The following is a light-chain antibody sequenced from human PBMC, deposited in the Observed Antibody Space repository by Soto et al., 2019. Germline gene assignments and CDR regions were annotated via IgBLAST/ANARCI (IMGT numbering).Light chain of an antibody. CDR1: SSDVGGFNY. Sequence: QSALTQPPSASGSPGQSVTISCTGTSSDVGGFNYVSWYQQYPGEAPKLLIYEVSNRPSGVSSRFSGSKSGNTASLTISGLQADDEGDYYCSSFTTSNTWVFGGGTKLTVL. J-gene: IGLJ3*02. CDR2: EVS. V-gene: IGLV2-14*01. CDR3: SSFTTSNTWV.